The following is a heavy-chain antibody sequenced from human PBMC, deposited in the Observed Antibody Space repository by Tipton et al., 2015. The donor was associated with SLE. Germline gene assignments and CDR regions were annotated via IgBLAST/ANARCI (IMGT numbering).Heavy chain of an antibody. Sequence: GLVKPSETLSLICTVSGDSISANSYHWGWVRQPPGKGLEWIGNVYYSGSTYYSASLRSRVTISLDRSKNHFSLTLNSVTAADTAVYYCARQVYGYYSPNWFDPWGQGILVTVSP. D-gene: IGHD4-17*01. V-gene: IGHV4-39*07. J-gene: IGHJ5*02. CDR3: ARQVYGYYSPNWFDP. CDR1: GDSISANSYH. CDR2: VYYSGST.